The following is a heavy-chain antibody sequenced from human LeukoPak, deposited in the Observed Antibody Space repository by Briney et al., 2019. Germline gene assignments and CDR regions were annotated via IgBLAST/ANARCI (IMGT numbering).Heavy chain of an antibody. V-gene: IGHV3-64*02. CDR1: GFTFSPYT. CDR2: IIGDGITT. CDR3: ARERAGYYLDV. D-gene: IGHD3-9*01. Sequence: GGSLRLSCAASGFTFSPYTMHWVRQAPGKGLEFVSAIIGDGITTYYADSVKGRFTVSRDNSKSTLYLQMGSLTAEDMAVYYCARERAGYYLDVWGKGTTVIVFS. J-gene: IGHJ6*04.